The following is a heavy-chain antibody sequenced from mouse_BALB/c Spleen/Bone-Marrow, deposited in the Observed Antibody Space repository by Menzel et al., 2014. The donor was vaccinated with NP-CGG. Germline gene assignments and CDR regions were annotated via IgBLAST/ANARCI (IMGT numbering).Heavy chain of an antibody. Sequence: DVKLVESGGGLVQPGGSRKLSCAASGFTFSSFGMHWVRQAPEKGLEWVAYISSGSSTIYYADTVKGRFTISRGNPKNTLFLQMTSQRSEDTAMYYCARGGNYAWFAYWGQGTLVTVSA. V-gene: IGHV5-17*02. D-gene: IGHD2-1*01. CDR2: ISSGSSTI. CDR3: ARGGNYAWFAY. CDR1: GFTFSSFG. J-gene: IGHJ3*01.